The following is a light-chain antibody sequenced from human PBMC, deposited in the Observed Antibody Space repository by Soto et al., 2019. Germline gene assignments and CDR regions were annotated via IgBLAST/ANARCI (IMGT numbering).Light chain of an antibody. CDR2: GNS. J-gene: IGLJ1*01. Sequence: QSVLTQPPPVSGAPGQRVTISCTGRSSKIGAGYDVHWYQQLPGTAPKLLIYGNSNRPSGVPDRFSGSKSGTSASLAITGLQAEDEADYYCQSYDSSLSGYVFGTGTKVTVL. CDR1: SSKIGAGYD. CDR3: QSYDSSLSGYV. V-gene: IGLV1-40*01.